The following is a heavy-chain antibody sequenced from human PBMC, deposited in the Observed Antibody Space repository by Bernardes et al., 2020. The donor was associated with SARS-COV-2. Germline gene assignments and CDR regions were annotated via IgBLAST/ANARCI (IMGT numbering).Heavy chain of an antibody. D-gene: IGHD3-3*01. CDR1: GGSVSSGSYY. CDR2: IYYSGST. V-gene: IGHV4-61*01. Sequence: ETLSLTCTVSGGSVSSGSYYWSWIRQPPGKGLEWIGYIYYSGSTNYNPSLKSRVTISVDTSKNQFSLKLSSVTAADTAVYYCARTYDFWSGYYLLWGQGTLVTVSS. J-gene: IGHJ4*02. CDR3: ARTYDFWSGYYLL.